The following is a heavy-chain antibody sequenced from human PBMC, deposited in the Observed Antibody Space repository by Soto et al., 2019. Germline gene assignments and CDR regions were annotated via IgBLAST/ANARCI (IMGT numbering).Heavy chain of an antibody. CDR2: ITGSGDST. J-gene: IGHJ4*02. Sequence: GGSLRLSCAASGFTFKSYAVSWVRQAPGKGLEWVSVITGSGDSTYYADSVKGRFTISRDNSKNTLYLQMNSLRAEDTAVYYCARGNTLLDYWGQGTLVTVSS. V-gene: IGHV3-23*01. CDR1: GFTFKSYA. CDR3: ARGNTLLDY. D-gene: IGHD2-15*01.